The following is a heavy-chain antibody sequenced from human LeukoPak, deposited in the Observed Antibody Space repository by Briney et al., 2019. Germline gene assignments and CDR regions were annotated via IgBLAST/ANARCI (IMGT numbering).Heavy chain of an antibody. Sequence: PGRSLSLSCAASGFTFGSSGMHWVRQAPGKGPEWVAVIWHDGSNKYYAHSVKGRFTISRDNSKNTLYLQVNSLRAEDTALYYCARDPSAGGGNYLENWGQGTLVTVSS. D-gene: IGHD4-23*01. CDR3: ARDPSAGGGNYLEN. J-gene: IGHJ4*02. CDR2: IWHDGSNK. V-gene: IGHV3-33*01. CDR1: GFTFGSSG.